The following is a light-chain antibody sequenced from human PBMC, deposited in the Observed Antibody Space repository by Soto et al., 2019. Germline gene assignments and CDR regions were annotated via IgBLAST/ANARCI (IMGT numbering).Light chain of an antibody. Sequence: QSVLTQPASVSGSPGQSITISCTGTSSDVGNYNLVSWYQQHPGKAPKLMIYEGSKRPSGVSNRFSDSKSGNTASLTISILQAEDEADYYCCSYAGSSTYVFGTGTRSPS. CDR2: EGS. CDR3: CSYAGSSTYV. CDR1: SSDVGNYNL. J-gene: IGLJ1*01. V-gene: IGLV2-23*01.